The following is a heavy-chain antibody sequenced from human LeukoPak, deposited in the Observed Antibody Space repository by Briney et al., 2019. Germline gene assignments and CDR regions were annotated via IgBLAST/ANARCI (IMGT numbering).Heavy chain of an antibody. CDR2: IIPIFGTA. CDR1: GGTFSSYA. Sequence: SVKVSCKASGGTFSSYAISWVRQAPGQGLEWMGGIIPIFGTANYAQKFQGRVTITADESTSTAYMELSSLRSEDTAVYYCARDRTYYDFWSGYYPYYYYYMDVWGKGTTVTVSS. D-gene: IGHD3-3*01. CDR3: ARDRTYYDFWSGYYPYYYYYMDV. V-gene: IGHV1-69*13. J-gene: IGHJ6*03.